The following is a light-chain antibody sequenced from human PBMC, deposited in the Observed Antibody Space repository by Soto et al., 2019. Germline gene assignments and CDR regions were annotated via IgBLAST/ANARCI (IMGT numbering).Light chain of an antibody. CDR1: SSNIGAGYD. V-gene: IGLV1-40*01. CDR3: QSYDSSLSADYV. Sequence: QSVLTQPPSVSGAPGQRVTISCTGSSSNIGAGYDVHWYQQLPGTAPKLLIYGNSNRPSGVPDRFPGSKSGTSASLAITGLQAEDEADYYCQSYDSSLSADYVFGTGTKVTVL. J-gene: IGLJ1*01. CDR2: GNS.